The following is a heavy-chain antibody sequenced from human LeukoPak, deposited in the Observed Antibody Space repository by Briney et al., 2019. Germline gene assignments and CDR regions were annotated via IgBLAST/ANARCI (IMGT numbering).Heavy chain of an antibody. J-gene: IGHJ4*02. V-gene: IGHV4-34*01. CDR3: ARRAGGRGIMITYVDY. D-gene: IGHD3-16*01. CDR1: GGSFSGYY. Sequence: SETLSLTCAVYGGSFSGYYWSWIRQPPGKGLEWIGEINHSGSTNYNPSLKSRVTISVDTSKNQFSLKLSSVTAADTAVYYCARRAGGRGIMITYVDYWGQGTLVTVSS. CDR2: INHSGST.